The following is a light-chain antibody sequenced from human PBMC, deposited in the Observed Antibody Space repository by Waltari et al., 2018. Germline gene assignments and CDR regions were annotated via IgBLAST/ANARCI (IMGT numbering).Light chain of an antibody. V-gene: IGKV1-39*01. J-gene: IGKJ1*01. CDR2: AAS. Sequence: DIQLTQSPSSLSASVGDRDTITCRASQTISRYLNWYRQKPGKAPNLLIYAASSMQSGVPSRFSGSGSGRDFTLIITSLQPEDFATYYCQQSYSFTRTFGQGTKVEIK. CDR1: QTISRY. CDR3: QQSYSFTRT.